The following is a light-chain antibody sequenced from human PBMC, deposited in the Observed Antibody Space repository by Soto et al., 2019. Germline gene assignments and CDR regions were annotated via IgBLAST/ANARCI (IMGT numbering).Light chain of an antibody. Sequence: QLLLTQPPSASGTPGQRVTISCSGSSSNVGGNPVNWYQHVPTTAPKLLIYTNTQRPSGVPDRFSGSKSGTSASLAISGLQSEDEADYYCASWDDSLNGPVFGTGTKLTVL. V-gene: IGLV1-44*01. CDR2: TNT. CDR1: SSNVGGNP. CDR3: ASWDDSLNGPV. J-gene: IGLJ1*01.